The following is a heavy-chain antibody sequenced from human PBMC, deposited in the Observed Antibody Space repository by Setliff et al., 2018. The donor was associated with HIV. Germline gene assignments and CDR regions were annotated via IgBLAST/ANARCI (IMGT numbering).Heavy chain of an antibody. V-gene: IGHV4-59*04. D-gene: IGHD3-22*01. CDR3: ARASSGYSVFSRLDDAFDI. Sequence: SCKASGGSFTSYTFSWIRQSPGKGLEWIGNIYHTGSSYYNPSLNDRATISLDTSKNQFSLKLSSVTAADTAVYYCARASSGYSVFSRLDDAFDIWGQGTMVTVSS. J-gene: IGHJ3*02. CDR2: IYHTGSS. CDR1: GGSFTSYT.